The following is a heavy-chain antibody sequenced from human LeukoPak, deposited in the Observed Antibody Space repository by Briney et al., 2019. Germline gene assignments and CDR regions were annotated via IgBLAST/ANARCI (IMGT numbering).Heavy chain of an antibody. CDR3: AGHMYVGWSRPLDY. CDR1: GGSISSYY. D-gene: IGHD3-3*01. CDR2: IYYSGST. J-gene: IGHJ4*02. Sequence: NPSETLSLTCTVSGGSISSYYWSWIRQPPGKGLEWIGYIYYSGSTNYNPSLKSRVTISVDTSKNQFSLKLSSVTAADTAVYYCAGHMYVGWSRPLDYWGQGTLVTVSS. V-gene: IGHV4-59*08.